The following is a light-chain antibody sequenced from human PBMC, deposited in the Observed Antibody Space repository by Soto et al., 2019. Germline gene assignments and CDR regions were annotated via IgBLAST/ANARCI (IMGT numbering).Light chain of an antibody. J-gene: IGKJ1*01. CDR1: QGIGND. CDR2: AAS. CDR3: LRDYNYPWT. Sequence: AIQMTQSPSSLSASVGDRVTITCRASQGIGNDLGWYQEKPGKAPNLLIYAASNLQSGVPSRFSGSGSGTDFTLTISSLQPEDFATYYCLRDYNYPWTFGQGTKVEIK. V-gene: IGKV1-6*01.